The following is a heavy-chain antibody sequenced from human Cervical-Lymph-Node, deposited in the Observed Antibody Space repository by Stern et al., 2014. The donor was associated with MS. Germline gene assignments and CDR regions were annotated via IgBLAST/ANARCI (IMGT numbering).Heavy chain of an antibody. J-gene: IGHJ4*02. V-gene: IGHV5-51*01. CDR2: IFPGGSDI. CDR3: ARQRYFDY. Sequence: VQLVQSGPEVKRPGESLKISCQASGYTFTSYWIGWVRQMPGKGLEWIAIIFPGGSDIRYSPSSQGQVTISADKPSSPAYLQWNNRKASDTAIYYCARQRYFDYWGQGTLVTVSS. CDR1: GYTFTSYW.